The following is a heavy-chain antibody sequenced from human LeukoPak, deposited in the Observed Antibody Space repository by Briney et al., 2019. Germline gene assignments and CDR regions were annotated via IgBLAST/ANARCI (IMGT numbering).Heavy chain of an antibody. D-gene: IGHD3-10*01. CDR1: EFSFSSYW. V-gene: IGHV3-74*01. CDR3: ARFVDTLF. Sequence: GGSLRLSCAASEFSFSSYWIHWVRHAPGKGLVWVSRINTDGSSTSYADSVKGRFTISRDNAKNTIYLQMDSLRVEDTAVYYCARFVDTLFWGQGTLVTVSP. J-gene: IGHJ4*02. CDR2: INTDGSST.